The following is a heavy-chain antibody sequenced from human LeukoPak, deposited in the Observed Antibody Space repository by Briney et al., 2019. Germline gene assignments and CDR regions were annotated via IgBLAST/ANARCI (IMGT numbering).Heavy chain of an antibody. Sequence: GGSLRLSCAASGFTFSSYAMSWVRQAPGKGLEWVSTISSNGRTYYADSVKGRFTISRDNSKDMLSLQMNSLRAEDTAVYYCAKGFWVLGIAVPWGQGTLVTVSS. CDR1: GFTFSSYA. V-gene: IGHV3-23*01. CDR2: ISSNGRT. D-gene: IGHD3-10*01. J-gene: IGHJ5*02. CDR3: AKGFWVLGIAVP.